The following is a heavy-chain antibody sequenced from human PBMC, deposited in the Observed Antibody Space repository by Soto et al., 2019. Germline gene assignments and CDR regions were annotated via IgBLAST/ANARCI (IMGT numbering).Heavy chain of an antibody. Sequence: SETLSLTCTVSGGSISSSSYYWGWIRQPPGKGLEWIGSIYYSGSTYYNPSLKSRVTISVDTSKNQFSLKLSSVTAADTAVYYCARRGSGWLFSPYYFDYWGQGTLVTVSS. D-gene: IGHD6-19*01. CDR2: IYYSGST. J-gene: IGHJ4*02. CDR3: ARRGSGWLFSPYYFDY. CDR1: GGSISSSSYY. V-gene: IGHV4-39*01.